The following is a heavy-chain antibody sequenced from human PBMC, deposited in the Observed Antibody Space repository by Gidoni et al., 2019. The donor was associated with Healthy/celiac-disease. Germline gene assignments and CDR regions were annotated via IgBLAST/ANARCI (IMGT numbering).Heavy chain of an antibody. CDR1: GFTFRRYA. D-gene: IGHD3-22*01. J-gene: IGHJ3*02. CDR3: AKDQFYDSSGYYRPADAFDI. V-gene: IGHV3-23*01. Sequence: EVKLLESGGGLVQPGGSLRLSCAASGFTFRRYAMRWVRQAPGKGLEWVSAIRCSGGSTYYADSVKGRFTISRDNSKNTLYLQMNSLRAEDTAVYYCAKDQFYDSSGYYRPADAFDIWGQGTMVTVSS. CDR2: IRCSGGST.